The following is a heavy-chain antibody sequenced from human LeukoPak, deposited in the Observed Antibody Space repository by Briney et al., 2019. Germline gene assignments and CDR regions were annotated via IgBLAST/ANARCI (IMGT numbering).Heavy chain of an antibody. J-gene: IGHJ6*03. CDR2: IYTSVTT. V-gene: IGHV4-4*07. Sequence: SETLSLTCTVSGGSISSYYWSWIRQPAGKGLEWIGRIYTSVTTNYNPSLKRRVTMSLDTSKNHFSLKLSSVTAADTAVYYCARGRFGELIVRQVLYYYYYMDVWGKGTTVTVSS. CDR3: ARGRFGELIVRQVLYYYYYMDV. D-gene: IGHD3-10*01. CDR1: GGSISSYY.